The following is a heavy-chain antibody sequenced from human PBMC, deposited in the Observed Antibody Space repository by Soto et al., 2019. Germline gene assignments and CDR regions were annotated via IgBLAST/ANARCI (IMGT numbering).Heavy chain of an antibody. CDR1: GYTFTSYG. Sequence: QVQLVQSGAEVKKPGAAVKVSCKASGYTFTSYGISWVRQAPGQGLEWMGWISAYNGNTNYAQKLQGRATMTTDTSTSTGYMELRSLRSDDSAVYYCARWDYGDYLCLVYWGQGTLVTVSS. J-gene: IGHJ4*02. CDR3: ARWDYGDYLCLVY. V-gene: IGHV1-18*01. D-gene: IGHD4-17*01. CDR2: ISAYNGNT.